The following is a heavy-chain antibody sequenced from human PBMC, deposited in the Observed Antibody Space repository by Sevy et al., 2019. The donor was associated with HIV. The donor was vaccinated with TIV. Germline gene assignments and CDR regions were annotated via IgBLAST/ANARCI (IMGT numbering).Heavy chain of an antibody. CDR1: GFSFSNYW. CDR2: IKQEESER. Sequence: GGSRRLSCAASGFSFSNYWMHWVRQAPGKGREWVANIKQEESERYYVASVKGRFTISRDNAKNSVYLEMNSLRPDDTAIYYCAKGNSGSFDYWGQGTLVTVSS. CDR3: AKGNSGSFDY. D-gene: IGHD3-10*01. V-gene: IGHV3-7*01. J-gene: IGHJ4*02.